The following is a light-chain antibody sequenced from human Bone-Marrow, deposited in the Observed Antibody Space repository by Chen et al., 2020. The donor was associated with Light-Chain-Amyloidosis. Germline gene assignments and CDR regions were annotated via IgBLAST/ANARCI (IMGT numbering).Light chain of an antibody. V-gene: IGLV2-14*01. CDR2: AVS. CDR1: SGDVGTYNY. CDR3: SSFTSSSSYV. J-gene: IGLJ1*01. Sequence: QSALTQPASVSGSPGQSITISCNGTSGDVGTYNYVSWYQQHPGKAPKFMIYAVSNRPSGVSNRFSGSKSGNTASLTISGLQAEDEADYYCSSFTSSSSYVFGPGTKVTVL.